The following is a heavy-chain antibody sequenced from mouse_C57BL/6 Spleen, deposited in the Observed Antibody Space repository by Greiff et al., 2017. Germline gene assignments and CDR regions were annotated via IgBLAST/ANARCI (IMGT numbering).Heavy chain of an antibody. CDR2: IHPSDSDT. CDR3: ASWDDGSSYAMDY. V-gene: IGHV1-74*01. Sequence: QVQLQQSGAELVKPGASVKVSCKASGYTFTSYWMHWVKQRPGQGLEWIGRIHPSDSDTNYNQKFKGKATLTVDKSSSTAYMQLSSLTSEDSAVYYCASWDDGSSYAMDYWGQGTSVTVSS. D-gene: IGHD1-1*01. CDR1: GYTFTSYW. J-gene: IGHJ4*01.